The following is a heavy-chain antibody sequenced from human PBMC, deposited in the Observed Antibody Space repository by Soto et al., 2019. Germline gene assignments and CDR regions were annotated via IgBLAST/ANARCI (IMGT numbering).Heavy chain of an antibody. CDR3: AGTSSHVFYGMDV. Sequence: GSLRLSCAASGFTFSSYSMNWVRQAPGKALEWVSYISSSSSTIYYADSVKGRFTISRDNAKNSLYLQMNSLRDEDTAVYYCAGTSSHVFYGMDVWGQGTTVTVSS. CDR2: ISSSSSTI. J-gene: IGHJ6*02. D-gene: IGHD2-2*01. CDR1: GFTFSSYS. V-gene: IGHV3-48*02.